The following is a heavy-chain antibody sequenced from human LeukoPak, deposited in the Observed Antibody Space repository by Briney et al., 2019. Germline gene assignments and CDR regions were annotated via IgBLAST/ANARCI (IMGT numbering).Heavy chain of an antibody. Sequence: GASVKVSCKASGGTFSSYAISWVRQAPGQGLEWMGGINPIFGTANYAQKFQGRVTMTEDTSTDTAYMELSSLRSEDTAVYYCATGSSTTTGAFDIWGQGTMVTVSS. J-gene: IGHJ3*02. CDR2: INPIFGTA. CDR1: GGTFSSYA. CDR3: ATGSSTTTGAFDI. D-gene: IGHD1-1*01. V-gene: IGHV1-69*06.